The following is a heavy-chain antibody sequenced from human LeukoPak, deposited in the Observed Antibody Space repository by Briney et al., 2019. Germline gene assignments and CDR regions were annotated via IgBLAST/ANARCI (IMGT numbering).Heavy chain of an antibody. D-gene: IGHD6-19*01. V-gene: IGHV1-46*01. CDR2: INPSGGST. CDR3: VRVAMAGNFNWFDP. Sequence: GASVKVSCKASGYTFTNYYLHWVRQAPGQGLEWMGIINPSGGSTTYAQKLQGRLTMTRDTSTSTVYMDLSGLTSEDTAVYYCVRVAMAGNFNWFDPWGQGTLITVSS. CDR1: GYTFTNYY. J-gene: IGHJ5*02.